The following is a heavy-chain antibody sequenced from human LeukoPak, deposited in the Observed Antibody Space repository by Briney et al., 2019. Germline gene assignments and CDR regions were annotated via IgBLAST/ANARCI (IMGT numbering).Heavy chain of an antibody. V-gene: IGHV3-23*01. Sequence: GGSLRLSCAASGFTFSNFAMNWVRQAPGKGLDFISFITDSGGSTYYADSVQGRFTISRDNSRNTNYLQMNSLRAEDTAVYYCAKGGSYVSFDYWGQGTLVTVSS. D-gene: IGHD1-26*01. CDR2: ITDSGGST. CDR3: AKGGSYVSFDY. CDR1: GFTFSNFA. J-gene: IGHJ4*02.